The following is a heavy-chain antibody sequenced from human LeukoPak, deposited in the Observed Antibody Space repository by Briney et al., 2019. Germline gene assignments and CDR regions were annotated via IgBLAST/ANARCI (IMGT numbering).Heavy chain of an antibody. D-gene: IGHD3-22*01. V-gene: IGHV3-53*01. J-gene: IGHJ4*02. CDR3: AKVSSYYDSSGYYCFDY. CDR1: GLTVSSNY. CDR2: IYSGGST. Sequence: GGSLRLSCAASGLTVSSNYMSWVRQAPGKGLEWVSVIYSGGSTYYADSVKGRFTISRDNSKNTLYLQMNSLRAEDTAVYYCAKVSSYYDSSGYYCFDYWGQGTLVTVSS.